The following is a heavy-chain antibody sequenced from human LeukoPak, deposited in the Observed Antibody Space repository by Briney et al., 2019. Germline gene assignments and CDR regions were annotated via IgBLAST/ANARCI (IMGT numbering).Heavy chain of an antibody. V-gene: IGHV3-20*04. CDR1: GFTFDDYG. D-gene: IGHD3-22*01. J-gene: IGHJ4*02. CDR2: INWNGGST. Sequence: PGGSLRLSCAASGFTFDDYGMSWVRQAPGKGLEWVSGINWNGGSTGYADSVKGRFIISRDNAKNSLYLQMNSLRAEDTALYYCARGSGSGYYSDFDYWGQGTLVTVSS. CDR3: ARGSGSGYYSDFDY.